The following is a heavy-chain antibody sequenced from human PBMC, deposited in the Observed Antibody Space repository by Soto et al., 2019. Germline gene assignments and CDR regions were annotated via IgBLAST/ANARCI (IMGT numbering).Heavy chain of an antibody. CDR1: GASIRSSISY. CDR2: VYYSGLT. CDR3: ARLTAEGVAAGGTMDV. J-gene: IGHJ6*02. Sequence: SETLSLTCSVSGASIRSSISYWGWIRQSPGKGLDWIGSVYYSGLTHYNPSFRGRVAIFVDTSKNQFSVRLNSVTAADTAVYYCARLTAEGVAAGGTMDVWGQGTTVTVSS. V-gene: IGHV4-39*01. D-gene: IGHD6-13*01.